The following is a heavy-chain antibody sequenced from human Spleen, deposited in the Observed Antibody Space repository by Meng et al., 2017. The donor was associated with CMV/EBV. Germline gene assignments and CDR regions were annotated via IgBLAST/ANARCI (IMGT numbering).Heavy chain of an antibody. CDR1: GYKFTGHY. V-gene: IGHV1-2*02. CDR2: INHNSGGT. CDR3: ARGYSYGSGGFDY. J-gene: IGHJ4*02. Sequence: ASVKVSCKASGYKFTGHYMHWVRQAPGQGLEWMGWINHNSGGTNYEQKFQGSVTMTRDTSITTVYMQLRRLRSDDAAVYYCARGYSYGSGGFDYWGQGTLVTVSS. D-gene: IGHD3-10*01.